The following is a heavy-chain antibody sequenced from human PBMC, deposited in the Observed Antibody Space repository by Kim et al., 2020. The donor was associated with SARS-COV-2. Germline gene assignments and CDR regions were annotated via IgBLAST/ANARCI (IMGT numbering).Heavy chain of an antibody. CDR2: MYHSGNT. CDR1: GGSIRSYY. V-gene: IGHV4-59*13. D-gene: IGHD2-2*01. CDR3: ASGRYCSVTNCVKLDFFEN. Sequence: SETLSLTCIVSGGSIRSYYWAWIRQAPGKGLEWIGYMYHSGNTNSNPPLKSRVTISVDTSKSQFSLKLNSVTAADTATYYCASGRYCSVTNCVKLDFFENWGQGTHVTVSS. J-gene: IGHJ4*02.